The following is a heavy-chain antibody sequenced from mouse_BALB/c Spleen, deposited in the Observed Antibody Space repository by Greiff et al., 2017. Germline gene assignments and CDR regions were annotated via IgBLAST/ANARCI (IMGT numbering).Heavy chain of an antibody. J-gene: IGHJ2*01. CDR3: ARHGGGTYYFDY. CDR2: ISNGGGST. Sequence: EVKVVESGGGLVQPGGSLKLSCAASGFTFSSYTMSWVRQTPEKRLEWVAYISNGGGSTYYPDTVKGRFTISRDNAKNTLYLQMSSLKSEDTAMYYCARHGGGTYYFDYWGQGTTLTVSS. CDR1: GFTFSSYT. D-gene: IGHD4-1*01. V-gene: IGHV5-12-2*01.